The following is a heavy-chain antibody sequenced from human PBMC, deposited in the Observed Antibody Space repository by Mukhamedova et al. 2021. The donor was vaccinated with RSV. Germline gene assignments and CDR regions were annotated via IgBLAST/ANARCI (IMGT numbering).Heavy chain of an antibody. CDR1: GFSFSTYS. CDR2: ITYDGTEK. Sequence: GFSFSTYSMHWVRQAPGKGLEWMAVITYDGTEKFYADSVRGRFTVSRDNSKNTLYLQMNSLRAEDTAVYSCAKDKGGTYLVDYWG. V-gene: IGHV3-30*18. CDR3: AKDKGGTYLVDY. D-gene: IGHD1-26*01. J-gene: IGHJ4*01.